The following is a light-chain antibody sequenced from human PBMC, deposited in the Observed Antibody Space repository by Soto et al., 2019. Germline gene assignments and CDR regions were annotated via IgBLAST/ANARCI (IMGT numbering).Light chain of an antibody. CDR2: KAS. Sequence: DIQMTQSPSTLSASVGDRVTITCRASKSISSCLAWYQQKPGKAPKLLIYKASSLESGVPSRFSGSGSGTEFTLTISSLHPDDFATYYCQQYNSYWTFGQGTKVEIK. CDR3: QQYNSYWT. CDR1: KSISSC. J-gene: IGKJ1*01. V-gene: IGKV1-5*03.